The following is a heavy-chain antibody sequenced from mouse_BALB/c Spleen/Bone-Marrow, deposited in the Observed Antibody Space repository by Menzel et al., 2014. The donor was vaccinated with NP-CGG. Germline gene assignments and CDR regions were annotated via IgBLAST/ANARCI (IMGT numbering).Heavy chain of an antibody. CDR1: GYTFTSYW. CDR3: ARGGRYDERTWFAY. J-gene: IGHJ3*01. D-gene: IGHD2-14*01. CDR2: INPSNGRT. Sequence: VQLQQSGAELVKPGASVKLSCKASGYTFTSYWMRWVKQRPGQGLEWIGEINPSNGRTNYNEKFRSKATLTVDKSSSTAYMQLSSLTSEDSAVYYCARGGRYDERTWFAYWGQGTLVTVSA. V-gene: IGHV1S81*02.